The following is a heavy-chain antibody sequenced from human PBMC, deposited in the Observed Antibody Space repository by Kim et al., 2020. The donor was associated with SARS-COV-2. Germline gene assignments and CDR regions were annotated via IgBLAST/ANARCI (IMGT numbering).Heavy chain of an antibody. V-gene: IGHV3-21*01. Sequence: GGSLRLSCAASGFTFSSYSMNWVRQAPGKGLEWVSSISSSSSYIYYADSVKGRFTISRDNAKNSLYLQMNSLRAEDTAVYYCARDLNVLRYLNYYYGMDVWGQGTTVTVSS. CDR2: ISSSSSYI. CDR1: GFTFSSYS. J-gene: IGHJ6*02. D-gene: IGHD3-9*01. CDR3: ARDLNVLRYLNYYYGMDV.